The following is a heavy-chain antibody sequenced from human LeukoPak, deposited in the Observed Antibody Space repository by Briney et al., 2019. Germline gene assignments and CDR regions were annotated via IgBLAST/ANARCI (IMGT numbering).Heavy chain of an antibody. CDR3: ARDRAWNYFDY. J-gene: IGHJ4*02. CDR2: ISDDGSRK. D-gene: IGHD3-3*01. CDR1: GFTFSRHG. V-gene: IGHV3-30*03. Sequence: GGSLRLSCAPSGFTFSRHGMHWVRQAPGKGLEWVAIISDDGSRKYYAHSVEGRFTISRDNSKNTLYLQMDSLRAEDTAVYYCARDRAWNYFDYWGQGTLVTVSS.